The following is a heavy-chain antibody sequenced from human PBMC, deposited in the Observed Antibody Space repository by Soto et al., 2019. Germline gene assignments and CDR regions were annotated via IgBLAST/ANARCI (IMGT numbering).Heavy chain of an antibody. J-gene: IGHJ4*02. Sequence: EVQLVESGGGLVQPGGSLRLSCAASGFTFSSYWMTWARQATGKGLEWVASMNRDGSEKRYVDSVEGRFTISRDNAKNSLFLQMSSLSPDDTAVYYCGRDAGRRFDYWGQGSLVTVSS. V-gene: IGHV3-7*01. D-gene: IGHD6-13*01. CDR2: MNRDGSEK. CDR1: GFTFSSYW. CDR3: GRDAGRRFDY.